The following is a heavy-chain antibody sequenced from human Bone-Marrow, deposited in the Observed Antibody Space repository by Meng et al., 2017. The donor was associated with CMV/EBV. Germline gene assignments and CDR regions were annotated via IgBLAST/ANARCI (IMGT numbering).Heavy chain of an antibody. Sequence: GSLRLSCAVYGGSFSGYYWSWIRQPPGKGLEWIGEINHGGSTNYNPSLKSRVTISVDTSKNQFSLKLSSVTAADTAVYYCARGRRRYSSSWTDYYYYYGMDVWGQGTTVTVSS. D-gene: IGHD6-13*01. CDR3: ARGRRRYSSSWTDYYYYYGMDV. V-gene: IGHV4-34*01. J-gene: IGHJ6*02. CDR2: INHGGST. CDR1: GGSFSGYY.